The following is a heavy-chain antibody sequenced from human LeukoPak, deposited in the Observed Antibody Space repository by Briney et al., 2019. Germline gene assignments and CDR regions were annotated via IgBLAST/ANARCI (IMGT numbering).Heavy chain of an antibody. D-gene: IGHD1-1*01. V-gene: IGHV4-59*01. CDR1: GGSISSYY. J-gene: IGHJ4*02. CDR3: ARTTYRGYYFDY. Sequence: SETLCLTCTASGGSISSYYWSCIRQPPGKGLECIGYMYYSGSTKYNPSLKSRVTISVDTSKNQLSLKLSSVTAADTAVYYCARTTYRGYYFDYWGQGTLVTVSS. CDR2: MYYSGST.